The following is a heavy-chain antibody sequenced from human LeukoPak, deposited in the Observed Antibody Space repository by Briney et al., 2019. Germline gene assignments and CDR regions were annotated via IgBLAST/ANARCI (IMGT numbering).Heavy chain of an antibody. D-gene: IGHD5-12*01. Sequence: SETLSLTCTVSGYSISSGYYWGWIRQPPGKGLEWIGSLYHRGNTYYNPSLKSRVTISLDTSKNQVSLRLSSVTAADMAVYYCARDGMATFDYWGQGTLVTVSS. CDR3: ARDGMATFDY. CDR2: LYHRGNT. J-gene: IGHJ4*02. CDR1: GYSISSGYY. V-gene: IGHV4-38-2*02.